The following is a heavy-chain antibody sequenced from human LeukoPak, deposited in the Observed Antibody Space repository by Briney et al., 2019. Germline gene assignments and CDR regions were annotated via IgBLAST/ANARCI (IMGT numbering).Heavy chain of an antibody. D-gene: IGHD4-17*01. J-gene: IGHJ5*02. CDR3: ARGVDYGDYVGGHRWFDP. Sequence: GESLKISCKASGYTFTGYYMHWVRQAPGQGLEWMGWINPNSGGTNYAQKFQGWVTMTRDTSISTAYMELSRLRSDDTAVYYCARGVDYGDYVGGHRWFDPWGQGTLVTVSS. CDR1: GYTFTGYY. CDR2: INPNSGGT. V-gene: IGHV1-2*04.